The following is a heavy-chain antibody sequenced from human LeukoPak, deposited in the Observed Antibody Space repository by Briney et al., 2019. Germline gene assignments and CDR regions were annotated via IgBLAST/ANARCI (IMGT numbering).Heavy chain of an antibody. Sequence: SSETLSLTCAVSDYSISSGNYWGWIRPPPGKGLEWIGSVYHSGSTHYSPSLKSRVTISVDTSKNQFSLKPRSVTAADTAVYYCARNDSSGYFDYRGQGTLVTVSS. CDR3: ARNDSSGYFDY. V-gene: IGHV4-38-2*01. D-gene: IGHD3-22*01. CDR1: DYSISSGNY. CDR2: VYHSGST. J-gene: IGHJ4*02.